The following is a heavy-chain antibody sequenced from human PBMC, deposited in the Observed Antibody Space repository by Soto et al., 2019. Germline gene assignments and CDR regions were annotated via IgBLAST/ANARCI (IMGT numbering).Heavy chain of an antibody. J-gene: IGHJ4*02. CDR1: GFPFTNAW. Sequence: PGGALRLSGVASGFPFTNAWISWVRQAPGKGLEWVGRIKSNADGGTTDYTAPVKGRFTISRDDSKSFAYLQMNSLKSEDTAVYYCVKDYSDNDYLFSWGQGTLVTVSS. D-gene: IGHD5-12*01. CDR3: VKDYSDNDYLFS. V-gene: IGHV3-15*01. CDR2: IKSNADGGTT.